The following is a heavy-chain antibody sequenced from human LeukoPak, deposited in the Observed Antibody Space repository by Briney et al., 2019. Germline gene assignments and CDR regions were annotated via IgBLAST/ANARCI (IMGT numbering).Heavy chain of an antibody. CDR3: ARNSYGSGSHDH. D-gene: IGHD3-10*01. CDR1: GFTPSSYW. J-gene: IGHJ5*02. V-gene: IGHV3-7*01. CDR2: INQDGHAQ. Sequence: PGGSLRLSCAASGFTPSSYWMTWVRQAPGKGLEWVANINQDGHAQYYVQSVGGRFTISRDNAKGSLYLQMNSLSVEDTGVYYCARNSYGSGSHDHWGQGTLVTVSS.